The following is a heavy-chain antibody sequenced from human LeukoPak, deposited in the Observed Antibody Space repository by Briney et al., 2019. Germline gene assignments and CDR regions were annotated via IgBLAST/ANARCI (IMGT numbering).Heavy chain of an antibody. CDR2: IYHSGST. Sequence: PSETLSLTCAVSGGSISSSNWWSWVRQPPGKGLEWIGEIYHSGSTNYNPSLKSRVTISVDKSKNQFSLKLSSVTAADTAVYYCARAISYYYDSSGYYYAFDIWGQGTMVTVSS. D-gene: IGHD3-22*01. J-gene: IGHJ3*02. CDR1: GGSISSSNW. V-gene: IGHV4-4*02. CDR3: ARAISYYYDSSGYYYAFDI.